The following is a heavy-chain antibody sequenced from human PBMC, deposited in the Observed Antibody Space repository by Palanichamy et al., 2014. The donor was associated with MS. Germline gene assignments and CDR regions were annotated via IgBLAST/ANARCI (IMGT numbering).Heavy chain of an antibody. CDR2: IYYSGSA. D-gene: IGHD1-26*01. V-gene: IGHV4-59*01. Sequence: QVQLQESGPGLVKPSETLSLTCTVSGDSISNFFWTWIRQPPGKGLEWIGYIYYSGSANYNPFLKSRVIISVDTSKNQFSLKLSSVTAADTAVYYCARGKNSGSLTTFDPWGQGTLVTVSS. J-gene: IGHJ5*01. CDR3: ARGKNSGSLTTFDP. CDR1: GDSISNFF.